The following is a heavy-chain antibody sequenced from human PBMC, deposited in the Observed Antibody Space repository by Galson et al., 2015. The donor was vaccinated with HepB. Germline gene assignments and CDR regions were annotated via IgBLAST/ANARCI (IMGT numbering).Heavy chain of an antibody. D-gene: IGHD3-16*01. CDR2: IKSKTDGGTT. CDR3: ARDRATRRVGLRPRSDAFDI. V-gene: IGHV3-15*01. J-gene: IGHJ3*02. Sequence: SLRLSCAASGFTFSKAWMSWVRQAPGKGLEWVGRIKSKTDGGTTDYAAPVKGRFTISRDDSKNTLYLQMNSLRAEDTAVYYCARDRATRRVGLRPRSDAFDIWGQGTMVTVSS. CDR1: GFTFSKAW.